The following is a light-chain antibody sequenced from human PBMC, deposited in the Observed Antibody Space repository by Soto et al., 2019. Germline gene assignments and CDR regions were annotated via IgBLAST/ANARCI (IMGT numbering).Light chain of an antibody. CDR3: MSYTRRITLV. V-gene: IGLV2-14*03. J-gene: IGLJ1*01. CDR2: DVS. CDR1: SSDVGGYNY. Sequence: QAVLAQPASVAGSLGQSITISCSGTSSDVGGYNYVSWYQQHPGKAPKLMIYDVSNRPSGVSNRFSGSKSGNTASLTISGLQAEDEADYYCMSYTRRITLVFGTGTKVTVL.